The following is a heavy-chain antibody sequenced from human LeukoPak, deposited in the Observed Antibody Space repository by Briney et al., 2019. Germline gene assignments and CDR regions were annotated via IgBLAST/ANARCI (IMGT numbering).Heavy chain of an antibody. J-gene: IGHJ4*02. D-gene: IGHD3-10*01. V-gene: IGHV3-23*01. CDR3: AKDRASLTMVRGVINS. Sequence: GGSLRLSCAASGFTFRSYVMGWVRQAPGKGLEWVSVITGSGDTRHYADSVKGRFTISRDNSKNTLYLQMNSLRAEDTAVYYCAKDRASLTMVRGVINSWGQGTLVTVSS. CDR2: ITGSGDTR. CDR1: GFTFRSYV.